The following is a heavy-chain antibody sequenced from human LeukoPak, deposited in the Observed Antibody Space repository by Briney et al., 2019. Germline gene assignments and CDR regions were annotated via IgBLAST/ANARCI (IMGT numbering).Heavy chain of an antibody. CDR1: GFTFSSYS. V-gene: IGHV3-21*01. CDR3: ARADYGDFTFDY. Sequence: GGSLRLSCAASGFTFSSYSMNWVRQAPGKGLEWVSSISSSSYIYYAGSVKGRFTISRDNAKNSLYLQMNSLRAEDTAVYYCARADYGDFTFDYWGQGTLVTVSS. J-gene: IGHJ4*02. CDR2: ISSSSYI. D-gene: IGHD4-17*01.